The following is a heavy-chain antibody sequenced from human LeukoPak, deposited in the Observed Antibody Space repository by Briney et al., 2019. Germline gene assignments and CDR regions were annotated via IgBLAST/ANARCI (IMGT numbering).Heavy chain of an antibody. Sequence: GASVKVSCKASGYTFIDYYIHWVRQAPGQGLEWMGWINPNSGGTSYAQKFQGRVTMPRDTSISTAYMELSRLRSDDTAVYYCARKKDGSGRPYDAFDIWGQGTMVTVSS. J-gene: IGHJ3*02. D-gene: IGHD3-10*01. V-gene: IGHV1-2*02. CDR1: GYTFIDYY. CDR2: INPNSGGT. CDR3: ARKKDGSGRPYDAFDI.